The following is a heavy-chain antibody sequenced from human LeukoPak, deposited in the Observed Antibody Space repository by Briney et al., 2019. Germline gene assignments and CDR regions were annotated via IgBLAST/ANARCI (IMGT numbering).Heavy chain of an antibody. CDR2: IYYSGST. D-gene: IGHD4-4*01. CDR3: ARHYSNFGHDNWFDP. CDR1: GGSFSGYY. Sequence: PSEILSLTCAVYGGSFSGYYWSWIRQPPGKGLEWIGYIYYSGSTNYNPSLKSRVTISVDTSKNQFSLKLSSVTAADTAVYYCARHYSNFGHDNWFDPWGQGTLVTVSS. V-gene: IGHV4-59*08. J-gene: IGHJ5*02.